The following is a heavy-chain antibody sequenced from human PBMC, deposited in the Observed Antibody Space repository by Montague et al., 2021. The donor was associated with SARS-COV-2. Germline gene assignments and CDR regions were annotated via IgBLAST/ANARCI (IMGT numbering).Heavy chain of an antibody. CDR1: GGSISSYY. V-gene: IGHV4-59*12. CDR3: AWGREDYYHPFDY. Sequence: SETLSLTCTVSGGSISSYYWSWIRQPAGKELEWIGYIYYNGDTTYNPSLKSRLTMSVDTSELQFSLKMTSVSAADTAIYFCAWGREDYYHPFDYWGQGNLVTVSS. D-gene: IGHD1-26*01. J-gene: IGHJ4*02. CDR2: IYYNGDT.